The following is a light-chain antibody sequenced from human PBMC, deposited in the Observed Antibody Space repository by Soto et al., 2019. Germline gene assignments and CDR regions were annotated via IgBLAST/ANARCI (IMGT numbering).Light chain of an antibody. CDR1: QSVSSR. V-gene: IGKV3-11*01. J-gene: IGKJ5*01. Sequence: EIVMTQSPCTLALSPGERATLSCRASQSVSSRLAWYQQKPGQAPRLLISGASSRATGIPDRFSGSGSGTDFTLTLSSLDPEDSAVYYCQQRAGSSTFGQGTRLEIK. CDR3: QQRAGSST. CDR2: GAS.